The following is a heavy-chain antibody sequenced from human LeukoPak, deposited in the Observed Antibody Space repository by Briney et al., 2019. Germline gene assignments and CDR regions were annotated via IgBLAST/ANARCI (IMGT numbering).Heavy chain of an antibody. CDR2: IYTSGST. D-gene: IGHD5-12*01. Sequence: SETLSLTCTVSGASISSGSYYWSWIRQPAGKGLEWIGRIYTSGSTTYNPSLKSRVTISVDTSKNQFSLKLTSVTAADTAVYYCARGHVDIVAYGTYYFDYWGQGTLVTVSS. CDR1: GASISSGSYY. J-gene: IGHJ4*02. CDR3: ARGHVDIVAYGTYYFDY. V-gene: IGHV4-61*02.